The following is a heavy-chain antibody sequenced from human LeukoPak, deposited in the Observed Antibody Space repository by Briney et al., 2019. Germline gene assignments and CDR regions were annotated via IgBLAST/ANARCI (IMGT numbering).Heavy chain of an antibody. V-gene: IGHV3-30*02. CDR3: AKDRYGWFDP. J-gene: IGHJ5*02. D-gene: IGHD1-1*01. CDR2: IRYDGSNK. Sequence: GXXXXSYGMHWVRQAPGKGLEWVAFIRYDGSNKYYEDSVKGRFTISRDNSKNTLYLQMNSLRAEDTAVYYCAKDRYGWFDPWGQGTLVTVSS. CDR1: GXXXXSYG.